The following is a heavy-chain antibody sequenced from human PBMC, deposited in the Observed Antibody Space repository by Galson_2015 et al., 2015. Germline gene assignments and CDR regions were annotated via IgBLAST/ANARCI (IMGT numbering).Heavy chain of an antibody. CDR1: GYTFTSYG. J-gene: IGHJ6*03. V-gene: IGHV1-18*01. CDR2: ISAYNGNT. Sequence: SVKVSCKASGYTFTSYGISWVRQAPGQGLEWMGWISAYNGNTNYAQKLQGRVTMTTDTSTSTAYVELRSLRSDDTAVYYCARDGSASYYYYYMDVWGKGTTVTVSS. D-gene: IGHD5-12*01. CDR3: ARDGSASYYYYYMDV.